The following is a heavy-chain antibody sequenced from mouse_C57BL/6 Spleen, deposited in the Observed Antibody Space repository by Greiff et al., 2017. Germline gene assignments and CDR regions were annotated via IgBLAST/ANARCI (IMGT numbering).Heavy chain of an antibody. CDR2: ISSGSSTI. CDR1: GFTFSDYG. Sequence: EVHLVESGGGLVKPGGSLKLSCAASGFTFSDYGMHWVRQAPEKGLEWVAYISSGSSTIYYADTVKGRFTISRDNAKNTLFLQMTSLRSEDTAMDYCARRTAYYSISFDYWGQGTTLTVSS. J-gene: IGHJ2*01. V-gene: IGHV5-17*01. CDR3: ARRTAYYSISFDY. D-gene: IGHD2-5*01.